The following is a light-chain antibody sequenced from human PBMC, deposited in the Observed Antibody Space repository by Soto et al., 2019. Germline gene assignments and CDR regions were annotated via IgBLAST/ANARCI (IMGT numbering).Light chain of an antibody. CDR3: QQYDSYSPLT. V-gene: IGKV1-5*01. Sequence: DIQMTQSPSTLSASVGDRVTMTCRASQSISKWLAWYQQKPGTAPKLLIYDASNLESGVPSRFSGSGSGTDFTLTIRSLQPDDFATYYCQQYDSYSPLTFGGGTKVEIK. CDR2: DAS. J-gene: IGKJ4*01. CDR1: QSISKW.